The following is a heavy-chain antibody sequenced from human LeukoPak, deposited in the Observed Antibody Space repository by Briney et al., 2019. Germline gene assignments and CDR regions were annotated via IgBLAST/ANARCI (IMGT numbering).Heavy chain of an antibody. CDR2: IRHDGSEK. D-gene: IGHD5-18*01. CDR1: GFTFEDYA. Sequence: GGSLRLSCAASGFTFEDYAMHWVRQAPGKGLEWVANIRHDGSEKYYVDSVKGRFTISRDNAKDSLYLQMNSLRVEDTAVYYCARGGSRQYNFWGQGTLVTVSS. CDR3: ARGGSRQYNF. V-gene: IGHV3-7*01. J-gene: IGHJ4*02.